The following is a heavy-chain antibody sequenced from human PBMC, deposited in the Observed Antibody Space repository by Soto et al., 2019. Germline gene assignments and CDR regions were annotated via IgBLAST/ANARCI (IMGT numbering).Heavy chain of an antibody. V-gene: IGHV3-23*01. CDR2: ISGDGLST. CDR1: RSTFTDFT. CDR3: ERRPDAFDI. Sequence: EVQLLESGGGLVQPGGSLRLSCAGSRSTFTDFTMTWVRQAPGKGLEWVSAISGDGLSTYYAGSVKGRFTISRDNSKTTLYLQMNSLRAEDTAVYYCERRPDAFDIWGRGTMVTVSS. J-gene: IGHJ3*02.